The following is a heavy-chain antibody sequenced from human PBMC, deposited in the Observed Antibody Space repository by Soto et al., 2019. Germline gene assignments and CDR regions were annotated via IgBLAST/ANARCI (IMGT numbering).Heavy chain of an antibody. CDR2: INHSGST. J-gene: IGHJ6*02. CDR1: GGSFSGYY. D-gene: IGHD2-21*02. CDR3: AREGPYCGGDCYTYGMDV. Sequence: SETLSLTCAGYGGSFSGYYCSWIRQPPWKGLEWIGEINHSGSTNYNPSLKSRVTISVDTSKNQFSLKLSSVTAADTAVYYCAREGPYCGGDCYTYGMDVWGQGTTVTVSS. V-gene: IGHV4-34*01.